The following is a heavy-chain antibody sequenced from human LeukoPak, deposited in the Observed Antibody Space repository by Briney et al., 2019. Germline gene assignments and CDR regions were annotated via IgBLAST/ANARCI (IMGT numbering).Heavy chain of an antibody. CDR1: GGTFSSYA. Sequence: SVKVSCKASGGTFSSYAISWVRQAPGQGLEWMGRIIPIFGTANYAQKFQGRVTITTDESTSTAYMELSSLRSEETAVYYCARGNWNYVGVNAFDIWGQGTMVTVSS. CDR2: IIPIFGTA. J-gene: IGHJ3*02. V-gene: IGHV1-69*05. CDR3: ARGNWNYVGVNAFDI. D-gene: IGHD1-7*01.